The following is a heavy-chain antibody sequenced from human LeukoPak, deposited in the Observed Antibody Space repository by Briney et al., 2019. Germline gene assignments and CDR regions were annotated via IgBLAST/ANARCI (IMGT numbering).Heavy chain of an antibody. V-gene: IGHV3-74*01. J-gene: IGHJ4*02. CDR2: INSDGRST. CDR3: VRVLGTVTTIYYFDP. D-gene: IGHD4-11*01. CDR1: GFTFSSYW. Sequence: GGSLRLSCAASGFTFSSYWMHWVRQVPGKGLVWVSRINSDGRSTSYADSGKGRFTISRDNAKNTVYLQMNSLGAEDTAIYYCVRVLGTVTTIYYFDPWRQGTLVTVSS.